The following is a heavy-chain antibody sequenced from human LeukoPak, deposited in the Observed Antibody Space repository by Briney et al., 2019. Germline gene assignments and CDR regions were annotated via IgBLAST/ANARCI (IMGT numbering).Heavy chain of an antibody. CDR3: AKAKLELHGAFDI. Sequence: EGSLRLSCAASGFTFSSYAMSWVRQAPGKGLEWVSAISGSGGSTYYADSVKGRFTISRDNSKNTLYLQMNSLRAEDTAVYYCAKAKLELHGAFDIWGQGTMVTVSS. J-gene: IGHJ3*02. CDR2: ISGSGGST. V-gene: IGHV3-23*01. D-gene: IGHD1-7*01. CDR1: GFTFSSYA.